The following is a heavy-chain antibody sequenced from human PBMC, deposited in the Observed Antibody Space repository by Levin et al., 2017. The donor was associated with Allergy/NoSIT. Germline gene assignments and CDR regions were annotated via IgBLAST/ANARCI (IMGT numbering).Heavy chain of an antibody. CDR1: GDSISINTW. Sequence: PSETLSLTCAVSGDSISINTWWSWVRQPPGKGLEWIGQISHSWNTDYSPSLKSRVTISVDRSQNQVSLNLYSVTAADTAVYYCAKHRGRSQGYWGQGTLVTVSS. CDR3: AKHRGRSQGY. V-gene: IGHV4-4*02. J-gene: IGHJ4*02. CDR2: ISHSWNT.